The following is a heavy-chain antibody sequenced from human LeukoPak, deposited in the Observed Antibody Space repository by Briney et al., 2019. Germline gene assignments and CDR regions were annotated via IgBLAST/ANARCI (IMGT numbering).Heavy chain of an antibody. CDR1: GASLSSYY. CDR3: ATGFYEPFAA. V-gene: IGHV4-59*01. CDR2: ISDTGKT. Sequence: SQPLSLTCSVSGASLSSYYWDWLRQSRGKGLEWIGYISDTGKTDSNASLRSRVTISLDTSKNQFSLTLKSVTAADSAVYYCATGFYEPFAAWGPGILVTVSS. D-gene: IGHD5/OR15-5a*01. J-gene: IGHJ5*02.